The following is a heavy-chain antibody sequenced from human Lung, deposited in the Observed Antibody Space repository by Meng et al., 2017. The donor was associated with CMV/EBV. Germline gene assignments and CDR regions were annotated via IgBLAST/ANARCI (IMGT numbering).Heavy chain of an antibody. V-gene: IGHV3-33*01. Sequence: FRNYDMHWVRQAPGKGLGWVAVISFDESKTNYADSVKGRFTISRDNSKDTVHLQMNSLRVEDTALYFCAREKYVYDSSGHNTGWFDPWGQGTLVTVSS. D-gene: IGHD3-22*01. CDR1: FRNYD. CDR3: AREKYVYDSSGHNTGWFDP. J-gene: IGHJ5*02. CDR2: ISFDESKT.